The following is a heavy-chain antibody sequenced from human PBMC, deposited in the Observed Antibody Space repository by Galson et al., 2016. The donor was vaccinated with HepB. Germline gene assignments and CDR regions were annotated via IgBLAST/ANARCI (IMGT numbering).Heavy chain of an antibody. CDR2: IRQDGGDM. Sequence: SLRLSCAASGFTFSDFWMYWVRQAPGKGLEWVANIRQDGGDMYYVGSVKGRFTIPRDNAKRSLYLEMNSLRAEDTAVYYCARDTVGGFSFSYWGQGTLVTVSS. V-gene: IGHV3-7*03. J-gene: IGHJ4*02. D-gene: IGHD5-18*01. CDR3: ARDTVGGFSFSY. CDR1: GFTFSDFW.